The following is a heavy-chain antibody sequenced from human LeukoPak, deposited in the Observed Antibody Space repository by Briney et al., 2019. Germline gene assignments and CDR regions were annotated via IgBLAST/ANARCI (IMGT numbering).Heavy chain of an antibody. CDR1: GGSISSGDYY. Sequence: PSETLSLTCTVSGGSISSGDYYWSWIRQRPGKGLEWIGYIYYSGYTYYNPSLKSRVTISVDTSKNQFSLKLNSVTAADTAVYYCARDYYGSGRSFDYWGQGTLVTVSS. CDR3: ARDYYGSGRSFDY. J-gene: IGHJ4*02. V-gene: IGHV4-30-4*01. D-gene: IGHD3-10*01. CDR2: IYYSGYT.